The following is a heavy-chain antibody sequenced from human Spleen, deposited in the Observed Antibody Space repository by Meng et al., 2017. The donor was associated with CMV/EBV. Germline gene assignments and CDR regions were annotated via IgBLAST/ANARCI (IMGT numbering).Heavy chain of an antibody. CDR3: ARVERGYSGYDYGDYYYGMDV. CDR1: EISFSTYA. Sequence: GGSLRLSCAASEISFSTYAMHWVRQAPGKGLEWVTVISYDGSDKYYADSVKDRFTISRDNAKNTVYMQMSSLRAEDTAVYYCARVERGYSGYDYGDYYYGMDVWGQGTTVTVSS. J-gene: IGHJ6*02. D-gene: IGHD5-12*01. V-gene: IGHV3-30*04. CDR2: ISYDGSDK.